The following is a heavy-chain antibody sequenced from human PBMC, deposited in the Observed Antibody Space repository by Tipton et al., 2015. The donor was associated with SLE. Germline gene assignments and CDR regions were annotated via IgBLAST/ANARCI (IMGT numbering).Heavy chain of an antibody. D-gene: IGHD1-26*01. J-gene: IGHJ6*02. CDR3: AIWDPSGTGGMDV. V-gene: IGHV3-11*03. CDR1: GFTFSDYY. Sequence: GSLRLSCAASGFTFSDYYMTWIRQAPGKGLDWVSYISSSSSYTNYAESVKGRFTISRDNAKNSLYLQMNSLRAADTAVYYCAIWDPSGTGGMDVWGQGTTVTVSS. CDR2: ISSSSSYT.